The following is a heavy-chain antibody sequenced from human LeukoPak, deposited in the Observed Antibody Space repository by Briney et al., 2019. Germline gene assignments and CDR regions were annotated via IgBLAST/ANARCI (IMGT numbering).Heavy chain of an antibody. Sequence: GSLRLSCSASGFPLSSYAMHLVRPAPGKGLEYVSAISSNGGSTYYADSVKGRFTISRDNSKNTLYLQMSSLRAEDTAVYYCVKDHQLLSDWYFDLWGRGTLVTVSS. CDR3: VKDHQLLSDWYFDL. CDR1: GFPLSSYA. V-gene: IGHV3-64D*06. CDR2: ISSNGGST. D-gene: IGHD2-2*01. J-gene: IGHJ2*01.